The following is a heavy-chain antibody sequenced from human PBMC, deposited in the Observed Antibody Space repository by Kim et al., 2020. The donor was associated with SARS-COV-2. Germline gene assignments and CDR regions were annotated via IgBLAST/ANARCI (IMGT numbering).Heavy chain of an antibody. J-gene: IGHJ4*02. Sequence: YAQKFQGRVTMTRDTSTSTVYMELSSLRSEDTAVYYCARDSGYDYPGFDYWGQGTLVTVSS. D-gene: IGHD5-12*01. V-gene: IGHV1-46*01. CDR3: ARDSGYDYPGFDY.